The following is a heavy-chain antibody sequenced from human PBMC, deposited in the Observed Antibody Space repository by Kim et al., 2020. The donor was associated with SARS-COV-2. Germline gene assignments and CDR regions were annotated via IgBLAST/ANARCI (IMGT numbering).Heavy chain of an antibody. D-gene: IGHD2-15*01. J-gene: IGHJ4*02. V-gene: IGHV3-30*18. Sequence: GGSLRLSCAASGFTFSSYGMHWVRQAPGKGLEWVAVISYDGSNKYYADSVKGRFTISRDNSKNTLYLQMNSLRAEDTAVYYCAKEGGYYWGQGTLVTVSS. CDR2: ISYDGSNK. CDR1: GFTFSSYG. CDR3: AKEGGYY.